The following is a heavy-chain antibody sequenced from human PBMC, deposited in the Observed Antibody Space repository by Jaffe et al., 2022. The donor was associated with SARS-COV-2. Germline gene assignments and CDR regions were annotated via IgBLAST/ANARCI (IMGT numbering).Heavy chain of an antibody. Sequence: QVQLVQSGAEVKKPGSSVKVSCKASGGTFSSYAISWVRQAPGQGLEWMGGIIPIFGTANYAQKFQGRVTITADESTSTAYMELSSLRSEDTAVYYCARGALPTVVVVVPAASRPPYYYYGMDVWGQGTTVTVSS. V-gene: IGHV1-69*01. D-gene: IGHD2-2*01. CDR3: ARGALPTVVVVVPAASRPPYYYYGMDV. CDR1: GGTFSSYA. CDR2: IIPIFGTA. J-gene: IGHJ6*02.